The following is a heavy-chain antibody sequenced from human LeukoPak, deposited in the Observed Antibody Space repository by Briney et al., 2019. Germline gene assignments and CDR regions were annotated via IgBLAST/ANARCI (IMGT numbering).Heavy chain of an antibody. CDR2: IYYSGST. Sequence: SETLSLTCTVSGGSISSYYWSWIRQPPGKGLEWIGYIYYSGSTNCNPSLKSRVTISVVTSKNQFSLKLSSVTAADTAVYYCGRHLYGSGSSRGFDYWGQGTLVTVSS. V-gene: IGHV4-59*08. J-gene: IGHJ4*02. CDR3: GRHLYGSGSSRGFDY. CDR1: GGSISSYY. D-gene: IGHD3-10*01.